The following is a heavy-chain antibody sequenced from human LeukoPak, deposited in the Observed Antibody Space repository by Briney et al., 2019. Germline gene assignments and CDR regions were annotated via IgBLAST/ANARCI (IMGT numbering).Heavy chain of an antibody. J-gene: IGHJ4*02. V-gene: IGHV4-39*01. CDR3: ARGGYNYAAAY. Sequence: PSETLSLTCTVSGGSISGTTYYWGWIRQPPGKGLERIGCLYYGGSTYYNPSLKSRVTISADTSKNQFSLKLTSVTAADTAVYYCARGGYNYAAAYWGQGTLVTVSS. CDR1: GGSISGTTYY. D-gene: IGHD5-24*01. CDR2: LYYGGST.